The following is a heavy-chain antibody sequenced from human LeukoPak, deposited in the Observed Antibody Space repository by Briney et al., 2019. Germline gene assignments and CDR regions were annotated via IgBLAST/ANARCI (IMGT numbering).Heavy chain of an antibody. Sequence: SQTLSLTCTVSGGSISSGVYYWSWLRQPPGKGLEWIGYIYYSGSTYYNPSLKSRVTISVDTSKNQFSLKLSSVTAADTAVYYCARDGLTSFDYWGQGTLVTVSS. V-gene: IGHV4-30-4*01. CDR3: ARDGLTSFDY. CDR1: GGSISSGVYY. J-gene: IGHJ4*02. CDR2: IYYSGST. D-gene: IGHD3-16*01.